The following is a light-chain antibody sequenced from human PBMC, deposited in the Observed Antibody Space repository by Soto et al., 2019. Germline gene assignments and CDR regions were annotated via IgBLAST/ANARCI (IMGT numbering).Light chain of an antibody. Sequence: ETVLTQSPGTLSLSPGERATLSCRASQTVRSNYLAWYLQTPGQAPRLLIYGASNRATGIADRFSGSGSGTDFTLIISRLEPEDFALYYCQQYAGSPWTFGQGTKVEIK. J-gene: IGKJ1*01. CDR2: GAS. CDR1: QTVRSNY. CDR3: QQYAGSPWT. V-gene: IGKV3-20*01.